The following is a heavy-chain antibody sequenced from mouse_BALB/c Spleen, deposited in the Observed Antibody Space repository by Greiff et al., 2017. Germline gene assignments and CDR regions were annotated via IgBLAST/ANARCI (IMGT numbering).Heavy chain of an antibody. J-gene: IGHJ3*01. CDR3: TVDSSGYEWFAY. D-gene: IGHD3-2*01. V-gene: IGHV1-69*02. CDR2: IYPSDSYT. Sequence: QVQLQQPGAELVRPGASVKLSCKASGYTFTSYWINWVKQRPGQGLEWIGNIYPSDSYTNYNQKFKDKATLTVDKSSSTAYMQLSSPTSEDSAVYYCTVDSSGYEWFAYWGQGTLVTVSA. CDR1: GYTFTSYW.